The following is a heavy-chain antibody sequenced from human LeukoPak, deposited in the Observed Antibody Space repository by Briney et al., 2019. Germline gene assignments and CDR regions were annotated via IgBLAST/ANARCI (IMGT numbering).Heavy chain of an antibody. V-gene: IGHV3-20*04. D-gene: IGHD1-14*01. J-gene: IGHJ6*03. CDR3: ARTPPYPEYYYYYMDV. CDR2: INWNGGST. Sequence: GGSLRLSCAASGFTFDDYGMSWVRQAPGRGLEWVCGINWNGGSTGYADSVKGRFTISRDNAKNSLYLQMNSLRAEDTALYYCARTPPYPEYYYYYMDVWGKGTTVTVSS. CDR1: GFTFDDYG.